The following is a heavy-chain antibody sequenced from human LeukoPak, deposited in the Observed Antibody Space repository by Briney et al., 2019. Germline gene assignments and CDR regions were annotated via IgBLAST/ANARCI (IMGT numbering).Heavy chain of an antibody. J-gene: IGHJ4*02. CDR3: ASSPYYDILTGYYIRGLYFDS. Sequence: SETLSLTCTVSGGSISSYYWSWIRQPAGKGLEWIGRIYTSGSTNYNPSLKSRVTISVDMSNNQFSLKLSSVTAADTAVYYCASSPYYDILTGYYIRGLYFDSWGQGTLVTVSS. CDR2: IYTSGST. CDR1: GGSISSYY. D-gene: IGHD3-9*01. V-gene: IGHV4-4*07.